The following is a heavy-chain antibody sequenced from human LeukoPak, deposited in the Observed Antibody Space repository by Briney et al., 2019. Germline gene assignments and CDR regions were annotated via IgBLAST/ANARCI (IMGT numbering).Heavy chain of an antibody. V-gene: IGHV3-23*01. J-gene: IGHJ4*02. CDR2: ISGSGGST. CDR1: GFTFSSYA. Sequence: GGSLRLSCAASGFTFSSYAMSWVRQAPGKGLEWVSAISGSGGSTYYADSVKGRFTISRDNSKNTLYLQMNSLRAEDTAVYYCAKDRAYYYDSSGYYPEGYWGQGTLVTVSS. D-gene: IGHD3-22*01. CDR3: AKDRAYYYDSSGYYPEGY.